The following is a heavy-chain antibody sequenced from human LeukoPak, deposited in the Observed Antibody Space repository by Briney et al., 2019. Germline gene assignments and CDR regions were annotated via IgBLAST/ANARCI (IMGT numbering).Heavy chain of an antibody. CDR1: GGSISSGGYY. Sequence: SETLSLTCTVSGGSISSGGYYWSWVRQHPGKGLEWIGYIYYSGSTYYNPSLKSRVTISIDTSKNQFSLKLSSVTAADTAVYYRAREGTYSSGWPFDYWGQGTLVTVSS. D-gene: IGHD6-19*01. CDR2: IYYSGST. V-gene: IGHV4-31*03. CDR3: AREGTYSSGWPFDY. J-gene: IGHJ4*02.